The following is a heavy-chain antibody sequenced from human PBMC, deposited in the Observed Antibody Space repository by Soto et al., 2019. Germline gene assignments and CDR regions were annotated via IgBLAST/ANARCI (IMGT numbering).Heavy chain of an antibody. CDR2: ISGSGGRT. J-gene: IGHJ4*02. CDR1: GFTFDSCA. V-gene: IGHV3-23*01. CDR3: AKAKTSGWYYFVF. D-gene: IGHD6-19*01. Sequence: EVQILESGGGLVQPGASLRLSSAACGFTFDSCAMSWVRQAPGKGLEWILGISGSGGRTYYADSVKGRFTISRDNSKNTVYLQMNRLRADDTAVYYCAKAKTSGWYYFVFWGQGTLVTVSS.